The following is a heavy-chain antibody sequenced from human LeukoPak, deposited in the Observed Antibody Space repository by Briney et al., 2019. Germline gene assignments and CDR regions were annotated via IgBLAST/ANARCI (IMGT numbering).Heavy chain of an antibody. Sequence: GRSLRLSCAASGFTFSSYAIHWVRQAPGKGLEWVAVISYDGSNKYYADSVKGRFTISRDNSKNTLYLQMDSLRAEDTAVYYCARSWEYSSGWSNWGQGTLVTVSS. D-gene: IGHD6-19*01. CDR2: ISYDGSNK. J-gene: IGHJ4*02. CDR1: GFTFSSYA. CDR3: ARSWEYSSGWSN. V-gene: IGHV3-30*04.